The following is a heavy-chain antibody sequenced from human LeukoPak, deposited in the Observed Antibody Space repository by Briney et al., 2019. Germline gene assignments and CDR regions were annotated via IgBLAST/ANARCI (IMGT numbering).Heavy chain of an antibody. CDR1: GFTFSNCA. Sequence: GGSLRLSCAASGFTFSNCAMLWVRQAPGKGLEWVAVVSYDGANKYYTDSVKGRFTISRDNSKNTLYLQMNSLRAEDTAVYYCASRGTGTDYWGQGTLVTVSS. CDR2: VSYDGANK. D-gene: IGHD3-10*01. CDR3: ASRGTGTDY. V-gene: IGHV3-30*04. J-gene: IGHJ4*02.